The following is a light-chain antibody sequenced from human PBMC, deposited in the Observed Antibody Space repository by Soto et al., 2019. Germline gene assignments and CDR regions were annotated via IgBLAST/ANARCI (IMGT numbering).Light chain of an antibody. Sequence: EIVLTQSPGTLSLSPGERATLSCRASQSVSSSSLAWYQQKPGQAPRLLIYGASSSATGIPDRFSGSGSGTDFTLNISRLEPEDFAVYYCQQYGSSSLTFGGGTKVEIK. CDR1: QSVSSSS. CDR3: QQYGSSSLT. CDR2: GAS. J-gene: IGKJ4*01. V-gene: IGKV3-20*01.